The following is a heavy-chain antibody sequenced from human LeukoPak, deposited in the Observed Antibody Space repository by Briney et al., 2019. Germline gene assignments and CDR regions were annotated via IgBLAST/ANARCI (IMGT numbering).Heavy chain of an antibody. D-gene: IGHD3/OR15-3a*01. CDR1: SGSISSGSYY. CDR3: ASGLGPFDY. V-gene: IGHV4-39*01. Sequence: PPETLSLTCTVSSGSISSGSYYWGWIRQPPGKGLEWIGTIYYSGSTYYNPSLKSRVTISVDTSKNQFSLKLSSVTAADTAVYYCASGLGPFDYWGQGTLVTVSS. J-gene: IGHJ4*02. CDR2: IYYSGST.